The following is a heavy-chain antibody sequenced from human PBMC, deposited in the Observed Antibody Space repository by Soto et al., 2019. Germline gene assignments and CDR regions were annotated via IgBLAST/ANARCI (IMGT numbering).Heavy chain of an antibody. Sequence: EVQLLESGGGWSHPGGSLRFPCAPPGSPLAPFALLGVRQAPGKGLEWVSAITGTGGNTYYVDSVKGRFTSSRDNSKNMLYLQVNSLRVEDTAVYYCARIRGYWYGLDVWGQGTTVTVSS. J-gene: IGHJ6*02. CDR1: GSPLAPFA. CDR2: ITGTGGNT. CDR3: ARIRGYWYGLDV. V-gene: IGHV3-23*01.